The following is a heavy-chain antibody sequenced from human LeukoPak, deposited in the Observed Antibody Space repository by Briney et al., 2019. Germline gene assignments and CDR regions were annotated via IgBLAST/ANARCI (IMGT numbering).Heavy chain of an antibody. CDR2: INTDGTVT. V-gene: IGHV3-74*01. CDR1: RFTFSKYW. J-gene: IGHJ4*02. D-gene: IGHD6-19*01. Sequence: GGSLRLSCAASRFTFSKYWMLWVRQAPGKGLESVSRINTDGTVTTYADSVKGRFTVSRDDADNTMFLQMNSVRDEDTAVYYCATKQWLAPPPDSWGQGTPVTVSS. CDR3: ATKQWLAPPPDS.